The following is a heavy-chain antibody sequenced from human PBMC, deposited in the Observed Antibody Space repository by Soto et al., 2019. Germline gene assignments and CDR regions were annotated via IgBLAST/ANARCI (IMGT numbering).Heavy chain of an antibody. CDR3: ARDRLELRYYYYYGMDV. J-gene: IGHJ6*02. CDR1: GFIFNTYG. Sequence: QVQLVESGGGVVQPGRSLRLSCAASGFIFNTYGMHWVRQAPGKGLVWVAIIWYDGSNKYYADSVKGRFTITRDNSKNTLYLHMNSLRAEDTAVYYCARDRLELRYYYYYGMDVWGQGTTVTVSS. CDR2: IWYDGSNK. D-gene: IGHD3-9*01. V-gene: IGHV3-33*01.